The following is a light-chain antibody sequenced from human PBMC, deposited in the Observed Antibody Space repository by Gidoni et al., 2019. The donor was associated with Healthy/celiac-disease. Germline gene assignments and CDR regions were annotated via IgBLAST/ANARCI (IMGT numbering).Light chain of an antibody. CDR2: DAS. J-gene: IGKJ4*01. Sequence: DIQMTQSPSYMSASVGDRVTSTCQASQDISNYLNWYQQKPGKDPNLLIYDASNWETGGPSMFSGSGSGSDVTFTISSLQPEDIATYYGQQYDNLPLTFGGGTKVEIK. V-gene: IGKV1-33*01. CDR1: QDISNY. CDR3: QQYDNLPLT.